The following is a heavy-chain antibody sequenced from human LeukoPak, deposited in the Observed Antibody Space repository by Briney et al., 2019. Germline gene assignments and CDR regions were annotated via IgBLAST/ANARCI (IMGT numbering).Heavy chain of an antibody. CDR2: IYPGDSDT. V-gene: IGHV5-51*01. CDR1: GYSFTSYW. J-gene: IGHJ4*02. Sequence: GESLKISCKGSGYSFTSYWIGWVRQMPGKGLEWMGIIYPGDSDTRYSPSFQGQVTISADKSISTAYLQWSSLKASDTAMYYCARYPPTSGSYSYYFDYWGQGTLVTVSS. D-gene: IGHD1-26*01. CDR3: ARYPPTSGSYSYYFDY.